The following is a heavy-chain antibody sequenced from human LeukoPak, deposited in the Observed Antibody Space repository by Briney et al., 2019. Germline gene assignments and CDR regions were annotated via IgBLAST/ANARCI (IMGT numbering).Heavy chain of an antibody. CDR3: ARRDFVAVAGNPRNPNWFDP. Sequence: PSQTLSLTCTVSGGSISSGGYYWSWIRQPPGKGLEWIGSIYYSGSTYYNPSLKSRVTISVDTSKNQFSLKLSSVTAADTAVYYCARRDFVAVAGNPRNPNWFDPWGQGTLVTVSS. J-gene: IGHJ5*02. V-gene: IGHV4-39*01. CDR2: IYYSGST. D-gene: IGHD6-19*01. CDR1: GGSISSGGYY.